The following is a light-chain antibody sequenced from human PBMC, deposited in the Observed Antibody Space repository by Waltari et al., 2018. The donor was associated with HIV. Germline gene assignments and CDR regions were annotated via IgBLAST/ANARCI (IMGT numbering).Light chain of an antibody. Sequence: IVMTQSPLSLSVTPGQPASISCKSSQSLLHSDGETHFYGYFQKPGHPPKIMLNEVSNRFAGGTDSISGSGSGTDVTLTISRVETEDVGTYYCMQSLKVSSLTFGQGTRLEIK. V-gene: IGKV2D-29*01. CDR1: QSLLHSDGETH. CDR2: EVS. CDR3: MQSLKVSSLT. J-gene: IGKJ5*01.